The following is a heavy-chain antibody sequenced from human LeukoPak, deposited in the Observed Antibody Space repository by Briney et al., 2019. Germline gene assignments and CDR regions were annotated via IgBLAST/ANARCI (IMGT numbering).Heavy chain of an antibody. CDR2: IIPIFGTA. V-gene: IGHV1-69*13. CDR3: ARGGGIVGSTTQYHFDY. Sequence: ASVKVSCKASGGTFSSYAISWVRQAPRQGLEWMGRIIPIFGTANYAQKYQGRVTIAADESTSTAYMELSSLRSEDTAVYYCARGGGIVGSTTQYHFDYWGQGTLVTVSS. D-gene: IGHD1-26*01. CDR1: GGTFSSYA. J-gene: IGHJ4*02.